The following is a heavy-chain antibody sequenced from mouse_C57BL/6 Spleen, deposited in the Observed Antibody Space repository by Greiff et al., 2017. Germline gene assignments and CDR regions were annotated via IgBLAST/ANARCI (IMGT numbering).Heavy chain of an antibody. D-gene: IGHD2-3*01. Sequence: QVQLQQPGAELVRPGSSVKLSCKASGYTFTSYWMDWVKQRPGQGLEWIGNIYPSDSETHYNQKFKDKATLTVDKSSSTAYMQLSSLTSEDSAVYYCVMIYDGYPNYWGQGTTLTVSS. J-gene: IGHJ2*01. CDR1: GYTFTSYW. CDR3: VMIYDGYPNY. V-gene: IGHV1-61*01. CDR2: IYPSDSET.